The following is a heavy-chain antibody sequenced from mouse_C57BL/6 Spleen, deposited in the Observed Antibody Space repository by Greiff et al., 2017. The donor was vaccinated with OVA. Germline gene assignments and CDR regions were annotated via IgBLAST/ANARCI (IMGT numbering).Heavy chain of an antibody. V-gene: IGHV1-69*01. CDR3: ARRIYYYGSSYSYWYFDV. D-gene: IGHD1-1*01. CDR2: IDPSDSYH. CDR1: GYTFTSSW. J-gene: IGHJ1*03. Sequence: QVQLKQPGAELVMPGASVKLSCKASGYTFTSSWMHWVKQRPGQGLEWIGEIDPSDSYHNYNQKFKGKSTLTVDKSSSTAYMQLSSLTSEDSAVYYCARRIYYYGSSYSYWYFDVWGTGTTVTVSS.